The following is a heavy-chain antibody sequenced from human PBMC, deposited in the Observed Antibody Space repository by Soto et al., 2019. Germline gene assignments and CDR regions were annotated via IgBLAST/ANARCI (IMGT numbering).Heavy chain of an antibody. J-gene: IGHJ4*02. V-gene: IGHV3-30*18. Sequence: GGSLRLSCQASGFNFDNYGMHWVRQAPGKGLEWVAVITYDGSFQYYADSVKGRFTISRDNSKNTLSLHLNTLKPEDTAVYHCAKDRVGGAFYTPLGFWGQGTLVTVSS. CDR3: AKDRVGGAFYTPLGF. CDR2: ITYDGSFQ. CDR1: GFNFDNYG. D-gene: IGHD3-16*01.